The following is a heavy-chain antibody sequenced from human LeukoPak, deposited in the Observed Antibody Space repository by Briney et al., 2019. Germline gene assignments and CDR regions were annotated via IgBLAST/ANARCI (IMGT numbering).Heavy chain of an antibody. Sequence: GGSLRLSCAASGFTFSSYSMNWVRRAPGKGLEWVSYISSSSSTIYYADSLKGRFTIYRHNAKNSLYLQINSLRAEDTAVYYCARVSIAAAPYYFDYWGQGTMVTVSS. CDR2: ISSSSSTI. D-gene: IGHD6-13*01. V-gene: IGHV3-48*01. CDR1: GFTFSSYS. J-gene: IGHJ4*02. CDR3: ARVSIAAAPYYFDY.